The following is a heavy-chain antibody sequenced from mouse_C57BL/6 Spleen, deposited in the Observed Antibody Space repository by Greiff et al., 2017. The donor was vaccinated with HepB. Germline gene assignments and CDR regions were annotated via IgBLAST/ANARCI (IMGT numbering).Heavy chain of an antibody. CDR1: GFTFTDYY. J-gene: IGHJ4*01. V-gene: IGHV7-3*01. Sequence: EVKLVESGGGLVQPGGSLSLSCAASGFTFTDYYMSWVRQPPGKALEWLGFIRNKANGNTTEYSASVKGPFTIYRDNSQSILYLQMNALRAEDSATYYCARYRGGSSYDAMDYWGQGTSVTVSS. CDR3: ARYRGGSSYDAMDY. CDR2: IRNKANGNTT. D-gene: IGHD1-1*01.